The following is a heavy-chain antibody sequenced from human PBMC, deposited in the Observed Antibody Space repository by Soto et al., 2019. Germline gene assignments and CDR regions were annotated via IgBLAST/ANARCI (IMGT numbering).Heavy chain of an antibody. CDR1: GFTFEDFA. D-gene: IGHD1-7*01. V-gene: IGHV3-43*01. CDR2: ISWDGGSA. CDR3: AEGHWNFNYFDS. Sequence: EVQLVESGGALVQPGGSLRLSCVGSGFTFEDFAIHWVRQVPGKGLEWVALISWDGGSAFYADAVKGRFTISRDNGKKSVHVEMRGLRTSDSYLYYCAEGHWNFNYFDSWGQGTLVTVSS. J-gene: IGHJ4*02.